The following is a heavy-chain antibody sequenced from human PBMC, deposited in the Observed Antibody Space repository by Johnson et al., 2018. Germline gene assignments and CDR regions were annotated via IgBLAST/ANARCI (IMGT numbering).Heavy chain of an antibody. CDR3: ARWGTTGDAFDF. D-gene: IGHD4-17*01. CDR1: GFTVSSNY. Sequence: VQLVESGGGLIQPGGSLRLSCAASGFTVSSNYMSWVRQAPGKGLEWVSVIYSGGITYYADSVKGRFTISRDNSKNPLYLQRNSQRADDTAVYYCARWGTTGDAFDFWGQGTMVTVSS. V-gene: IGHV3-53*01. J-gene: IGHJ3*01. CDR2: IYSGGIT.